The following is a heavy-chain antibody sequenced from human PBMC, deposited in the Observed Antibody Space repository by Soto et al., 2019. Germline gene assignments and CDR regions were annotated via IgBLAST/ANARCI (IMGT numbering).Heavy chain of an antibody. J-gene: IGHJ6*02. CDR2: ISAYNGNT. V-gene: IGHV1-18*01. Sequence: GASVKVSCKASGYTFTSYGISWVRQAPGQGLEWMGWISAYNGNTNYAQKLQGRVTMTTDTSTSTAYMELRSLRSDDTAVYYCARDDLWEVTTFSEDVYYYYGRDVGGQVTTVTVSS. CDR1: GYTFTSYG. CDR3: ARDDLWEVTTFSEDVYYYYGRDV. D-gene: IGHD4-17*01.